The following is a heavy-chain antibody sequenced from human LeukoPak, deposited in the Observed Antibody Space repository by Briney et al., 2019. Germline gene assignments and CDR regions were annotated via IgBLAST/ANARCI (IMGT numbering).Heavy chain of an antibody. D-gene: IGHD2-2*01. Sequence: ASVKVSCKASGYTFTGYYMHWVRQAPGQGLEWMGWMNPNSGNTGYAQKFQGRVTITRNTSISTAYMELSSLRSEDTAVYYCARASSSDYWGQGTLVTVSS. CDR3: ARASSSDY. J-gene: IGHJ4*02. V-gene: IGHV1-8*03. CDR1: GYTFTGYY. CDR2: MNPNSGNT.